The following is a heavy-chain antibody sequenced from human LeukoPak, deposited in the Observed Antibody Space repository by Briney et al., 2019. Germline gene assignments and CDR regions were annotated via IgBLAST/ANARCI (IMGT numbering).Heavy chain of an antibody. V-gene: IGHV4-34*01. D-gene: IGHD5-18*01. CDR2: INHSGST. CDR3: ARSASGYSYEK. Sequence: PSETLSLTCAVYGGSFSGYYWSWIRQPPGKGLEWIGEINHSGSTNYNPSLKSRVTISVDTSKNQFSLKLSSVTAADTAVYYCARSASGYSYEKWGQGTLVTVPS. J-gene: IGHJ4*02. CDR1: GGSFSGYY.